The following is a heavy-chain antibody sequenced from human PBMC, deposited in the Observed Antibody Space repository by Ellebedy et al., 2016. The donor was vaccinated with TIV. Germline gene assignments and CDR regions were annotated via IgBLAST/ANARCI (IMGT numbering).Heavy chain of an antibody. V-gene: IGHV1-8*01. CDR2: MNSNSGNT. J-gene: IGHJ6*03. D-gene: IGHD6-6*01. CDR1: RYTFTSYD. Sequence: ASVKVSXKASRYTFTSYDINWVRQATGQGLEWMGWMNSNSGNTGYAQKFQGRATMTRNTSIRTAYMELSSLRSEDTAVYYCARVRAARPRNYYYMDVWGKGTTVTVSS. CDR3: ARVRAARPRNYYYMDV.